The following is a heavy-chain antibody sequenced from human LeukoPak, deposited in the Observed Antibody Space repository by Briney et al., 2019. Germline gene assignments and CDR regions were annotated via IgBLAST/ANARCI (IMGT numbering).Heavy chain of an antibody. CDR3: ARRPINYYDSSGDMSGMDV. CDR1: GFTVSSNY. Sequence: SGGALILSCAATGFTVSSNYMSWVRQAPGKGLEWVSVIYTGGSTSYADSVKGRFAISRDNSKNTLYLQMNSLRVEDTAVYYCARRPINYYDSSGDMSGMDVWGQGTTVTVSS. J-gene: IGHJ6*02. D-gene: IGHD3-22*01. V-gene: IGHV3-66*01. CDR2: IYTGGST.